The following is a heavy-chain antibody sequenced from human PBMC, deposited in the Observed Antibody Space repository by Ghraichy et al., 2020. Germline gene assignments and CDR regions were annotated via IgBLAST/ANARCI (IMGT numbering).Heavy chain of an antibody. J-gene: IGHJ4*02. CDR1: GFTFSSYS. CDR2: ISSSSSTI. CDR3: ARDMVPVATFLIAVAGNFDY. Sequence: GGSLRLSCAASGFTFSSYSMNWVRQAPGKGLEWVSYISSSSSTIYYADSVKGRFTISRDNAKNSLYLQMNSLRDEDTAVYYCARDMVPVATFLIAVAGNFDYWGQGTLVTVSS. D-gene: IGHD6-19*01. V-gene: IGHV3-48*02.